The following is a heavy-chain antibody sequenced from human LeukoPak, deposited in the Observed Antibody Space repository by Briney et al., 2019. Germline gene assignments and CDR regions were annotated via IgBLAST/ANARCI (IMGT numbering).Heavy chain of an antibody. D-gene: IGHD6-19*01. Sequence: GGSLRLSCAASGFTVSSNYMSWVRQAPGKGLEWVSVIYSGGSTYYADSVKGRFTISRDNSKNTLYLQMNSLRAEDTAVYYCANIQVAGTTDYWGQGTLVTVSS. CDR1: GFTVSSNY. J-gene: IGHJ4*02. CDR3: ANIQVAGTTDY. CDR2: IYSGGST. V-gene: IGHV3-53*01.